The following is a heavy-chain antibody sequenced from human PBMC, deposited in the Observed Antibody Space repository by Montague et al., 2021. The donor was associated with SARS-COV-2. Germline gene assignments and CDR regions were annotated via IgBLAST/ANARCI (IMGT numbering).Heavy chain of an antibody. J-gene: IGHJ5*02. D-gene: IGHD1-26*01. CDR1: GDSMRGSNSY. CDR2: ISYTGST. Sequence: SETRSLTCSVSGDSMRGSNSYWGWIRQPPGKGLDSIGSISYTGSTSYNASLKSRVTMSVDTSKNEFSLRLSSVTASDTAVYYCARLYIQKTLVGASRRRWFDPWGQGTLVTVSS. V-gene: IGHV4-39*01. CDR3: ARLYIQKTLVGASRRRWFDP.